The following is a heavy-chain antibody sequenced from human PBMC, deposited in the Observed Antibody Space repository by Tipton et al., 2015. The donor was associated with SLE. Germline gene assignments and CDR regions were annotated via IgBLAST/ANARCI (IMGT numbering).Heavy chain of an antibody. D-gene: IGHD4-11*01. Sequence: SLRLSCTVSGFPFSNYFMGWVRPAPGKGLEWVSAILGSGGITTYTDSVKGRFTISRDNSKNTLYLQMNSLRAEDTAIYYCAKALGDYSWKTFDSWGQGTLVTVSS. J-gene: IGHJ4*02. CDR2: ILGSGGIT. CDR3: AKALGDYSWKTFDS. V-gene: IGHV3-23*01. CDR1: GFPFSNYF.